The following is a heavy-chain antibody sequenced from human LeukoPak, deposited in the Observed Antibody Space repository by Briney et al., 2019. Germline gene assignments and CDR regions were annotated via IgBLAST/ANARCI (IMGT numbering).Heavy chain of an antibody. V-gene: IGHV1-2*02. CDR1: GYTFTVNY. Sequence: ASVKVSCKPSGYTFTVNYLHWVRQAPGQGLEWVGWMNPNSGVTVYAQNFQGRVTMTRDTSISTAYMELSSLTSDDTAVYYCTRGAGTSWIDYWGQGSLVTVSS. J-gene: IGHJ4*02. D-gene: IGHD2-2*01. CDR2: MNPNSGVT. CDR3: TRGAGTSWIDY.